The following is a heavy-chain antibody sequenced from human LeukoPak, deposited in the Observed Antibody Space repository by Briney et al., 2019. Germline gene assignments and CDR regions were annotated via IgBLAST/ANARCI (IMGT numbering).Heavy chain of an antibody. D-gene: IGHD4/OR15-4a*01. Sequence: PGGSLRLSCAAHGFTFSRYWMHWVRQAPGKGLVWVARVNSDGFSTTYADSVKGRFTISRDNTKNTLYLQMKRLRVEDTAVYYCTRDYGAWGQGTLVTVSS. CDR2: VNSDGFST. CDR3: TRDYGA. CDR1: GFTFSRYW. J-gene: IGHJ5*02. V-gene: IGHV3-74*03.